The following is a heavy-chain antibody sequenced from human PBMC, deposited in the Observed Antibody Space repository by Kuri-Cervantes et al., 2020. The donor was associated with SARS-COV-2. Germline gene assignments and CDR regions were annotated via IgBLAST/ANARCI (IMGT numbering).Heavy chain of an antibody. Sequence: ASVKVSCKASGYTFTSYGISWVRQAPGQGLEWMGWISAYNGNTNYAQELQGRVTMTTDTSTSTAYMELRSLRSDDTAVYYCARDRGSSGWSWVYYYYGMDVWGQGTTVTVSS. J-gene: IGHJ6*02. D-gene: IGHD6-19*01. CDR3: ARDRGSSGWSWVYYYYGMDV. CDR1: GYTFTSYG. CDR2: ISAYNGNT. V-gene: IGHV1-18*01.